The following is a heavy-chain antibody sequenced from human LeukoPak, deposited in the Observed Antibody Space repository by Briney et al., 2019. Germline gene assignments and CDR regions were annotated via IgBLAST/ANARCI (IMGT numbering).Heavy chain of an antibody. V-gene: IGHV1-2*02. CDR2: INPNSGGT. J-gene: IGHJ4*02. CDR3: ARVGGYSYAYYFDY. Sequence: LEASVKVSCKASGYTFTGYYMHWVRQAPGQGLEWMGWINPNSGGTNYAQKFQGRVTITADKSTSTAYMELSSLRSEDTAVYYCARVGGYSYAYYFDYWGQGTLVTVSS. CDR1: GYTFTGYY. D-gene: IGHD5-18*01.